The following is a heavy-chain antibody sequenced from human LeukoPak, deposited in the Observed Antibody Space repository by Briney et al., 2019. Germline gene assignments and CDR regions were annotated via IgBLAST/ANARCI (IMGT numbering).Heavy chain of an antibody. D-gene: IGHD1-1*01. CDR1: GYAFTNYG. CDR2: IGGYQGST. V-gene: IGHV1-18*01. CDR3: AISDRGTSSAGPFNS. J-gene: IGHJ5*02. Sequence: GAAVEVSFRASGYAFTNYGITWVRPAPGQGLEWMGWIGGYQGSTKYAQNFTGTVTMTIETSSSTAYMDLRSLRSDDTAIYCWAISDRGTSSAGPFNSWGEGNLVAASS.